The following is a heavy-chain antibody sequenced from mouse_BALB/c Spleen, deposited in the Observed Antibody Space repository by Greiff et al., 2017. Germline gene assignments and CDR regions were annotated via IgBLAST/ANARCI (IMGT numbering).Heavy chain of an antibody. CDR2: ISSGGGST. J-gene: IGHJ2*01. CDR1: GFAFSSYD. CDR3: ARGGRGTCFDY. D-gene: IGHD1-1*01. Sequence: EVKVEESGGGLVKPGGSLKLSCAASGFAFSSYDMSWVRQTPEKRLEWVAYISSGGGSTYYPDTVKGRFTISRDNAKNTLYLQMSSLKSEDTAMYYCARGGRGTCFDYWGQGTTLTVSS. V-gene: IGHV5-12-1*01.